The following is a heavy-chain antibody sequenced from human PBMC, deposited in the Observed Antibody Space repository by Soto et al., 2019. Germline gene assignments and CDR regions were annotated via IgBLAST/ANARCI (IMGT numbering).Heavy chain of an antibody. CDR1: GFTFSSYA. D-gene: IGHD1-26*01. Sequence: GGSLRLSCAASGFTFSSYAMHWVRQAPGKGLEWVAVISYDGSNKYYADSVKGRFTISRDNSKNTLYLQMNSLRAEDTAVYYCARARDPPFQWELREHFDYWGQGTLVTAPQ. CDR2: ISYDGSNK. CDR3: ARARDPPFQWELREHFDY. V-gene: IGHV3-30-3*01. J-gene: IGHJ4*02.